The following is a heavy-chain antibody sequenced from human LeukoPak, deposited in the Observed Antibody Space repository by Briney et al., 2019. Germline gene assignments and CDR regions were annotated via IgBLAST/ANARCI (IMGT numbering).Heavy chain of an antibody. CDR2: IYYSWST. CDR3: AGGIDCSGGSCYSGWFDR. V-gene: IGHV4-59*08. CDR1: VCSISSYY. D-gene: IGHD2-15*01. Sequence: SETLSLTCTVSVCSISSYYWSWIRQPPAKGLEWIGYIYYSWSTNYNPSLKSRVTISVDTSKNQFSLKLSSVTAADTAVYLCAGGIDCSGGSCYSGWFDRWGKRTLVTVSS. J-gene: IGHJ5*02.